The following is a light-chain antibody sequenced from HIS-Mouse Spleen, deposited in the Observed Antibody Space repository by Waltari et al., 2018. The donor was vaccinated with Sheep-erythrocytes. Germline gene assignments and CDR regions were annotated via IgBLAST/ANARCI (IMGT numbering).Light chain of an antibody. Sequence: EIVLTQSPATLSLSPGETATLPCRASQRVSSYLAWYQQKPGQAPRLLIYDASNRATGIPARFSGSGSGTDYTLTISSLEPEDFAVYYCQQRSNWLTFGGGTKVEIK. J-gene: IGKJ4*01. CDR3: QQRSNWLT. V-gene: IGKV3-11*01. CDR1: QRVSSY. CDR2: DAS.